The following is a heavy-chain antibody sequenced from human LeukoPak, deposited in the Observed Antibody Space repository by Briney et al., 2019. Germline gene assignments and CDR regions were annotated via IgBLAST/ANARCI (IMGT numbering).Heavy chain of an antibody. CDR2: IKPDGSEK. D-gene: IGHD5-24*01. V-gene: IGHV3-7*01. J-gene: IGHJ4*02. CDR3: ARAVEMATISFGY. CDR1: GFTFSNYW. Sequence: GGSLRLSCAASGFTFSNYWMSWVRQAPGKGLEWVAIIKPDGSEKYYVDSVKGRFTISRDNAKNSLFLQMNRLRAEDTAVYYCARAVEMATISFGYWGQGTLVTVSS.